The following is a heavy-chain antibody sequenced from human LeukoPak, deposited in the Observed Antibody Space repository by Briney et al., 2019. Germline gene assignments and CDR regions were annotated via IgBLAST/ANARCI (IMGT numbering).Heavy chain of an antibody. D-gene: IGHD6-13*01. CDR2: INSDGSST. Sequence: PGGSLRLSCAASGFTFSSYWMHWVRQAPGKGLVWVSRINSDGSSTSYADSVKGRFTISRDNSKNTLYLQMTTLRPEDTAVYYCVRAGIRAASYYFDYWGQGTLVTVSS. V-gene: IGHV3-74*01. CDR3: VRAGIRAASYYFDY. CDR1: GFTFSSYW. J-gene: IGHJ4*02.